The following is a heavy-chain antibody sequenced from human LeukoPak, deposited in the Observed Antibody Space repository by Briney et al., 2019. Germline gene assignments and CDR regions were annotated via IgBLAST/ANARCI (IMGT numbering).Heavy chain of an antibody. V-gene: IGHV3-74*01. CDR1: GFTFNSYY. D-gene: IGHD3-10*01. CDR2: INRDGSDT. Sequence: GGSLRLSCAASGFTFNSYYMNWGRQAPGKGLVWVSRINRDGSDTIYADSVKGRFTTSRDNAKNTMFLQMNSLRAEDTAVYYCAREDFGVDYWGQGTLVTVSS. J-gene: IGHJ4*02. CDR3: AREDFGVDY.